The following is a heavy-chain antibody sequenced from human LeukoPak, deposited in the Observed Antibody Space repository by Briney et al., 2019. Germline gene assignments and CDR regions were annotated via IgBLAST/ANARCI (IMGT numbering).Heavy chain of an antibody. D-gene: IGHD6-19*01. CDR3: ASAHIRSGIAVS. CDR1: GFTFSSYS. CDR2: ISSSSSYI. Sequence: PGGSLRLSCAASGFTFSSYSMNWVRQAPGKGLEWVSSISSSSSYIYYADSVKGRFTISRDNAKNSPYLQMNSLRAEDTAVYYCASAHIRSGIAVSWGQGTLVTVSS. V-gene: IGHV3-21*01. J-gene: IGHJ4*02.